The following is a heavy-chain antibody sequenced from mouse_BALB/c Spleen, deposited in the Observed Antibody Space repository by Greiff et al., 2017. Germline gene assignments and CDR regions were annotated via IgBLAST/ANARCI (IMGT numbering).Heavy chain of an antibody. CDR1: GFTFSSYT. Sequence: EVQVVESGGGLVQPGGSLKLSCAASGFTFSSYTMSWVRQTPEKRLEWVAYISNGGGSTYYPDTVKGRFTISRDNAKNTLYLQMSSLKSEDTAMYYCAKVDYAYYYAMDYWGQGTSVTVSS. CDR2: ISNGGGST. V-gene: IGHV5-12-2*01. D-gene: IGHD2-4*01. J-gene: IGHJ4*01. CDR3: AKVDYAYYYAMDY.